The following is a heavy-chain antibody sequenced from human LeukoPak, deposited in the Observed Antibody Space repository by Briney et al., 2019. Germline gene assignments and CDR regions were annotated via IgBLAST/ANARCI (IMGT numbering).Heavy chain of an antibody. V-gene: IGHV1-69*13. CDR3: ARTRSGWYYFDY. CDR2: IIPIFGTT. J-gene: IGHJ4*02. D-gene: IGHD6-19*01. CDR1: GGTFSSYA. Sequence: SVKVSCKASGGTFSSYAISWVRQAPGQGLEWMGGIIPIFGTTNYAQKFQGRVTITADESTSTAYMELSSLRSEDTAVYYCARTRSGWYYFDYWGQGTLVTVSS.